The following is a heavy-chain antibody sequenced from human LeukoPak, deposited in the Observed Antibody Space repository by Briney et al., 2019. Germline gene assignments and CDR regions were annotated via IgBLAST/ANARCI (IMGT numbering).Heavy chain of an antibody. CDR3: ARAPYFDY. Sequence: GGSLRLSCAASGFTFSSYAMHWVRQAPGKGLEWVAVISYDGSNKYYADSVKGRFTISRDNSKNTLYLQMNSLRAEDTAVYYCARAPYFDYWGQGTLVTVSS. CDR1: GFTFSSYA. J-gene: IGHJ4*02. V-gene: IGHV3-30-3*01. CDR2: ISYDGSNK.